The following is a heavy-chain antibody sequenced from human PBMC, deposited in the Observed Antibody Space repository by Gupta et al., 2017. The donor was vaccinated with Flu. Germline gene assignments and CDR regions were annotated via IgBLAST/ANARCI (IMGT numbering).Heavy chain of an antibody. D-gene: IGHD3-10*01. CDR2: VKQDGSEK. Sequence: EVQLVESGGDLVQPGGSVRLSCAASGCTFNYYWMTWVRQAPGKGLEWVGNVKQDGSEKYYGDSVKGRFTISRDNAKNSLYLQMNSLRAEDTAVYYCARDYYASGSHDYWGQGTPVTVSS. V-gene: IGHV3-7*04. J-gene: IGHJ4*02. CDR1: GCTFNYYW. CDR3: ARDYYASGSHDY.